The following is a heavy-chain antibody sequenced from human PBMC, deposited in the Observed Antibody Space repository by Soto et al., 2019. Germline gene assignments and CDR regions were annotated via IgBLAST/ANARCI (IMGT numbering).Heavy chain of an antibody. V-gene: IGHV3-23*01. CDR3: AKGVTPAVVVVVAATEIDY. CDR1: GFTFSSYA. CDR2: ISGSGGST. J-gene: IGHJ4*02. D-gene: IGHD2-15*01. Sequence: GGSLRLSCSACGFTFSSYAMSWVRQAPGKGLEWVSAISGSGGSTYYADSVKGRFTISRDNSKNTLYLQMNSLRAEDTAVYYCAKGVTPAVVVVVAATEIDYWGQGTLVTVSS.